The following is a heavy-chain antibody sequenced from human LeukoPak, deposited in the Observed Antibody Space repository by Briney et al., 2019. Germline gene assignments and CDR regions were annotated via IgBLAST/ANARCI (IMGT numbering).Heavy chain of an antibody. V-gene: IGHV3-30*01. Sequence: GRSLRLSCAASGFTFSSYVMHWVRQAPGKGLEWVAVISYDGSNKYYADSVKGRFTISRDNSKNTLYLQMNSLRAEDTAVYYCARGVLSGWYLDYWGQGTLVTVSS. CDR1: GFTFSSYV. J-gene: IGHJ4*02. CDR3: ARGVLSGWYLDY. CDR2: ISYDGSNK. D-gene: IGHD6-19*01.